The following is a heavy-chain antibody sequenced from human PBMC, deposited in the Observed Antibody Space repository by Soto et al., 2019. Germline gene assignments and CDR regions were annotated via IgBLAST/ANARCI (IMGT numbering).Heavy chain of an antibody. CDR1: GDSVSSGTYY. V-gene: IGHV4-61*01. CDR3: AREDFYNGMDV. Sequence: SETLSLTCIVSGDSVSSGTYYWSWIRQPPGKGLEWIGYMSNSGSTNYNPSLKSRVTISVDTSKNQFSLKLNSVTGADTAVYYCAREDFYNGMDVWGKGTTVTVSS. J-gene: IGHJ6*04. CDR2: MSNSGST.